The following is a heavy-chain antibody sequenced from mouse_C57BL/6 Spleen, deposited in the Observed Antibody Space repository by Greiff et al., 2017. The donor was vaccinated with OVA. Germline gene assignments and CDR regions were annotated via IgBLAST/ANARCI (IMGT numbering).Heavy chain of an antibody. V-gene: IGHV5-9*01. Sequence: EVQLVESGGGLVKPGGSLKLSCAASGFTFSSSTMSWVRQTPEKRLEWVATISGGGGNTYYPDSVKGRFTISRDNAKNTLYLQMSSRRSEDTALYYCARHNYGSSYWYFDVWGTGTTVTVSS. CDR3: ARHNYGSSYWYFDV. D-gene: IGHD1-1*01. CDR2: ISGGGGNT. J-gene: IGHJ1*03. CDR1: GFTFSSST.